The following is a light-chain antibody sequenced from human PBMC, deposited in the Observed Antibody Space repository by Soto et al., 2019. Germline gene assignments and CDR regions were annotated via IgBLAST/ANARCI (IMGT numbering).Light chain of an antibody. CDR2: DVR. Sequence: QSVLTQPASVSGSPGQSITISCTGTSSDVGGYNYVSWYQQHPGKAPKLMIYDVRNRASGASNRFSGSKSGNTASLTISGLQAEDEADYCCTSYTSSSTLYVFGIGTTVTVL. J-gene: IGLJ1*01. CDR3: TSYTSSSTLYV. CDR1: SSDVGGYNY. V-gene: IGLV2-14*01.